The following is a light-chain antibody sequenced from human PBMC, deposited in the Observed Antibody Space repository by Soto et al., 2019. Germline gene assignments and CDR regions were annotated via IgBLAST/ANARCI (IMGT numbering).Light chain of an antibody. CDR1: QSISRY. V-gene: IGKV3-11*01. Sequence: EIVLTQSPCTLSLSPGERTTLSCRASQSISRYLAWYQQKPGQGPRLLIYDTSNRATGIPARFSGSGSGTDFTLTISSLEPEDFAVYYCQQRSNWPPITFGQGTRLEIK. J-gene: IGKJ5*01. CDR2: DTS. CDR3: QQRSNWPPIT.